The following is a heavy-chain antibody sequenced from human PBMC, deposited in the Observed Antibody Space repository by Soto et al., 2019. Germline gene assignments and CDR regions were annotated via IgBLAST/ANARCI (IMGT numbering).Heavy chain of an antibody. CDR3: ARRAVRGVRAFDI. V-gene: IGHV1-69*12. CDR2: IIPIFGTA. Sequence: QVQLVQSGAEVKKPGSSVKVSCKASGGTFSSYAISWVRQAPGQGLEWMGGIIPIFGTANYAQKFQGRVTITADESTGTAYMGLSSLRSEDTAVYYCARRAVRGVRAFDIWGQGTMVTVSS. D-gene: IGHD3-10*01. CDR1: GGTFSSYA. J-gene: IGHJ3*02.